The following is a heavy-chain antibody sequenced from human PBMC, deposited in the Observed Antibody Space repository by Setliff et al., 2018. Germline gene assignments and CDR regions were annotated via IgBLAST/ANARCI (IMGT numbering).Heavy chain of an antibody. V-gene: IGHV3-30*02. D-gene: IGHD3-10*01. CDR1: GFTFSKYG. CDR2: IRYDGSNK. J-gene: IGHJ4*02. Sequence: GGSLRLSCAASGFTFSKYGMYWVRQAPGKGLEWVAFIRYDGSNKYYADSVKGRFTISRDNSKNILSLQMNSLRGEDTAVYYCRLWFGELLRDYWGQGTLVTVSS. CDR3: RLWFGELLRDY.